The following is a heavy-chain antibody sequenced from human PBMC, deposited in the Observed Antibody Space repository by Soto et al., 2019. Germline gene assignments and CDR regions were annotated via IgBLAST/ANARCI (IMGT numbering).Heavy chain of an antibody. CDR2: ISSNGGST. D-gene: IGHD1-1*01. J-gene: IGHJ3*02. V-gene: IGHV3-64D*06. CDR1: GFTFSRYA. Sequence: GGSLRLSCSASGFTFSRYAMHWVRQAPGKGLEYVSAISSNGGSTYYADSVKGRFTISRDNSKNTLYLQMSSLRAEDTAVYYCVKDQRRGDHDAFDIWGQGTMVTVSS. CDR3: VKDQRRGDHDAFDI.